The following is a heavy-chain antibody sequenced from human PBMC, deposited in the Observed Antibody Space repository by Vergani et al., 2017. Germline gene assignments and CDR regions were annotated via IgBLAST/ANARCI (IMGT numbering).Heavy chain of an antibody. V-gene: IGHV3-23*01. Sequence: EVQLLESGGGLVQPGGSLRLSCAASGFTFSSYAMSWVRQAPGKGLEWVSAISGSGGSTYYADSVKGRFTISRDNSKNTLYLQMNSLRAEDTAVYYCARATRDLRKGMDVWGQGTTVTVSS. D-gene: IGHD4-17*01. J-gene: IGHJ6*02. CDR2: ISGSGGST. CDR3: ARATRDLRKGMDV. CDR1: GFTFSSYA.